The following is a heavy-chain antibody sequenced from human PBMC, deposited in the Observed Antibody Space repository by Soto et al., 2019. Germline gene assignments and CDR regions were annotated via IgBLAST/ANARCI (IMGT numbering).Heavy chain of an antibody. V-gene: IGHV3-33*01. CDR3: ARGWERSSATFDL. Sequence: QVQLVESGGGVVQPGGSLRLSCAASGFTFNRYGMHWARQAPGKGLEWVAVIWYDGSNKYYADSVKGRFTISRDDSKNTLYLQMSSLRAEDTAVFYCARGWERSSATFDLWGRGTLVTVSS. J-gene: IGHJ2*01. CDR1: GFTFNRYG. D-gene: IGHD1-1*01. CDR2: IWYDGSNK.